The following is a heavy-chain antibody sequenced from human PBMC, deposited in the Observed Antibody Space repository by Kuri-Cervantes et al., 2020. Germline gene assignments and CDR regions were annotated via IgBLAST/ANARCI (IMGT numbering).Heavy chain of an antibody. J-gene: IGHJ6*03. V-gene: IGHV3-30*02. Sequence: GESLKISCEASGFAFSNYGMHWVRQAPGKGLEWVAFIRYDGSNKYYTDSVKGRFTISRDNSKNTLYLQMNSLRAEDTAVYYCAKDLVELLQYYMDVWGKGTTVTVSS. CDR3: AKDLVELLQYYMDV. D-gene: IGHD2-21*02. CDR2: IRYDGSNK. CDR1: GFAFSNYG.